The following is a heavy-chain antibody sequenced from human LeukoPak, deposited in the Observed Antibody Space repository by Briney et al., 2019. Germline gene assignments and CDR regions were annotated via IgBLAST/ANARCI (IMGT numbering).Heavy chain of an antibody. D-gene: IGHD6-19*01. J-gene: IGHJ3*02. CDR1: GFTFSSYE. Sequence: GGSLRLSCTASGFTFSSYEMHWVRQAPGKGLEWVSYISSSGSTIYYADSVKGRFTISRDNAKNSLYLQMNSLRAEDTAVYYCARELSAVAGTGAFDIWGQGTMVTVSS. CDR2: ISSSGSTI. CDR3: ARELSAVAGTGAFDI. V-gene: IGHV3-48*03.